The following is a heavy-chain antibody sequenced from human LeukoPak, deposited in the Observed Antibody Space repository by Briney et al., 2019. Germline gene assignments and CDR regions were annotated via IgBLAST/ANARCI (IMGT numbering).Heavy chain of an antibody. Sequence: SETLSLTCTVSGGSISRSSYYWGWIRQPPGKGLEWIGSIYYSGSTYYNPSLKSRVTISVDTSKNQFSLKLSSVTAADTAVYYCARRPYYYGSNWFDPWGQGTLVTASS. CDR1: GGSISRSSYY. CDR2: IYYSGST. V-gene: IGHV4-39*01. D-gene: IGHD3-10*01. J-gene: IGHJ5*02. CDR3: ARRPYYYGSNWFDP.